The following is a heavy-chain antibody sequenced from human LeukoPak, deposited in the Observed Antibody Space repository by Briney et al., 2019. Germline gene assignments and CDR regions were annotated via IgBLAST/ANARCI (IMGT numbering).Heavy chain of an antibody. V-gene: IGHV3-21*06. CDR3: ARDRTVKARIGGMDV. J-gene: IGHJ6*02. CDR2: ISESSSHT. D-gene: IGHD5-12*01. Sequence: GGSLRLSCAASTFTFSGYSMNWVRQAPGKGLEWVSYISESSSHTYYADSVKGRFTISRDNAKNSPYLQMNSLRAEDTAIYYCARDRTVKARIGGMDVWGQGTTVIVSS. CDR1: TFTFSGYS.